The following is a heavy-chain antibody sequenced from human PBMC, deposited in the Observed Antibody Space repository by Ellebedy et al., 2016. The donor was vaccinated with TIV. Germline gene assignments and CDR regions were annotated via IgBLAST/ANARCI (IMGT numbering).Heavy chain of an antibody. J-gene: IGHJ6*02. CDR2: ITPDGSDK. CDR1: GFTFSSYW. CDR3: ARGDSTSWYANYYYYGMDV. Sequence: GGSLRLSXAASGFTFSSYWMSWVRQAPGKGLEWVANITPDGSDKYYVGSVKGRFTISRDNAKNTLYLQMNSLRAEDTAVYYCARGDSTSWYANYYYYGMDVWGQGTTVTVSS. D-gene: IGHD6-13*01. V-gene: IGHV3-7*01.